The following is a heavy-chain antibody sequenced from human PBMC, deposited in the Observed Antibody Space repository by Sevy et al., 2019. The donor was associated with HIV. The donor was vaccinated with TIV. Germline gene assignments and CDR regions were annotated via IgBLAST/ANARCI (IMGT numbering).Heavy chain of an antibody. Sequence: SETLSLTCAVYGGSFSGYFWNWIRQSPGKGLEWIGEINHTGTLKYNPSLKSRVTISVDASKNQLSLYLSSVTAADTAIYYCARGRQAYVVVVPSTVPFDYWGQGTLVTVSS. CDR2: INHTGTL. D-gene: IGHD2-2*01. J-gene: IGHJ4*02. CDR1: GGSFSGYF. CDR3: ARGRQAYVVVVPSTVPFDY. V-gene: IGHV4-34*01.